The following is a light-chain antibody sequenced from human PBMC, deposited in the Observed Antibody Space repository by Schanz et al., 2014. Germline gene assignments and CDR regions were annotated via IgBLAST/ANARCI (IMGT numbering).Light chain of an antibody. CDR2: SNN. V-gene: IGLV1-44*01. CDR3: CSYAGSSTLV. J-gene: IGLJ3*02. Sequence: QSVLTQPPSASGTPGQRVTISCSGSSSNIGSNTVNWYQQLPGTAPKLLIYSNNQRPSGVPDRFSGSKSGTSASLAISGLQAEDEADYYCCSYAGSSTLVFGGGTKLTVL. CDR1: SSNIGSNT.